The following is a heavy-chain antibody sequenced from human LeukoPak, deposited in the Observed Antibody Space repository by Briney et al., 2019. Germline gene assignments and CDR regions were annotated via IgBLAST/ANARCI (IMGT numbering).Heavy chain of an antibody. CDR3: ARESRAYSNYKMDV. CDR1: GFTFSSYS. Sequence: AGGSLRLSCAASGFTFSSYSMNWVRQAPGKGLEWVSYISSSSSTIYYADSVKGRFTISRDNAKNSLYLQMNSLRAEDTAVYYCARESRAYSNYKMDVWGKGTTVTVSS. CDR2: ISSSSSTI. J-gene: IGHJ6*03. V-gene: IGHV3-48*01. D-gene: IGHD4-11*01.